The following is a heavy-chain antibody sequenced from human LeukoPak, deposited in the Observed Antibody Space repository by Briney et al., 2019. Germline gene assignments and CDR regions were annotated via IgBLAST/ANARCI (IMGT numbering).Heavy chain of an antibody. CDR1: GDSISSSTYN. D-gene: IGHD3-10*01. CDR2: IYTSGST. CDR3: ARDEPYTMVRGSAFDI. Sequence: SETLSLTCTVSGDSISSSTYNWGWVRQPPGKGLEWIGRIYTSGSTNYNPSLKSRVTMSVDTSKNQFSLKLSSVTAADTAVYYCARDEPYTMVRGSAFDIWGQGTMVTVSS. V-gene: IGHV4-39*07. J-gene: IGHJ3*02.